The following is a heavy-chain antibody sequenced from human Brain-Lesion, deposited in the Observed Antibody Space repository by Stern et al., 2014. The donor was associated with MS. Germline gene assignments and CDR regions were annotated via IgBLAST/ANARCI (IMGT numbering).Heavy chain of an antibody. V-gene: IGHV4-39*02. CDR2: VYYTGST. Sequence: QVQLVESGPGLVKPSETLSLTCTVSGGSITSSSYYWGWIRQPPGRGLEYIGTVYYTGSTSYDPSLQSRVTISVDTSQNHVALKLPSVTAADTAVYYCVRPDIMGTIWNWGQGTLVTVSS. CDR1: GGSITSSSYY. CDR3: VRPDIMGTIWN. D-gene: IGHD1-26*01. J-gene: IGHJ4*02.